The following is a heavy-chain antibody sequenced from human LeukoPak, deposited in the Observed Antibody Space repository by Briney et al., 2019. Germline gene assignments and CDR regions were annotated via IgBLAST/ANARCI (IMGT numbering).Heavy chain of an antibody. CDR1: GFTFSSYA. J-gene: IGHJ4*02. V-gene: IGHV3-23*01. D-gene: IGHD2-21*02. Sequence: GGSLRLSCAASGFTFSSYAMSWVRQTPGKGLEWVSAISSSGGSTYYADSVKGRFTISRDNSKNTLYLQMNSLRAEDTAVYYCAKMGDIVVVTALASLDYWGQGTLVTVSS. CDR2: ISSSGGST. CDR3: AKMGDIVVVTALASLDY.